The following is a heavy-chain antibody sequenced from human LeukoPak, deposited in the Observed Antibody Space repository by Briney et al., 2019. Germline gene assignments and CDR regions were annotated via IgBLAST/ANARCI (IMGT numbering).Heavy chain of an antibody. CDR2: INWNGGST. Sequence: GGSLRLSCAASGFTFDDYGMSWVRQAPGKGLEWVSRINWNGGSTGYADSVKGRFTISRDNAKNSLYLQMNSLRAEDTAVYYCARLVSGYYPDAFDIWGQGTMVTVSS. D-gene: IGHD3-22*01. J-gene: IGHJ3*02. V-gene: IGHV3-20*04. CDR3: ARLVSGYYPDAFDI. CDR1: GFTFDDYG.